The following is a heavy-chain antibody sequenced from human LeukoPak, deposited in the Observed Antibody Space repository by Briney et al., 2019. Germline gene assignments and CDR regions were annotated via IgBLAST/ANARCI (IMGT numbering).Heavy chain of an antibody. CDR1: GFTFSSYG. D-gene: IGHD6-25*01. Sequence: GGSLRLSCAASGFTFSSYGMHWVRQAPGKGLEWVSGVSAGGDTTYTADSVRGRFTISRDNSNNTLYLQMNTLTAEDTAVYYCAGISYSGTWPVGYWGQGALVTVTA. CDR2: VSAGGDTT. J-gene: IGHJ4*02. V-gene: IGHV3-23*01. CDR3: AGISYSGTWPVGY.